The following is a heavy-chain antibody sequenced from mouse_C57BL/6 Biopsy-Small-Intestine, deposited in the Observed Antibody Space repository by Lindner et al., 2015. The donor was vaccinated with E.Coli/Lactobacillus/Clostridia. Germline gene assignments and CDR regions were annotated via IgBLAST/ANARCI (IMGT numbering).Heavy chain of an antibody. CDR1: GGTFSTYG. J-gene: IGHJ2*01. CDR2: IIPIFDTA. Sequence: SVKVSCKASGGTFSTYGISWVRQAPGQGLEWMGGIIPIFDTANYAQKFQGRVTVTADESTSTAYMELSNLRSEDTAVYYCATSLDFWSNYYFDYWGRGTPVTVSS. D-gene: IGHD2-4*01. CDR3: ATSLDFWSNYYFDY. V-gene: IGHV1-81*01.